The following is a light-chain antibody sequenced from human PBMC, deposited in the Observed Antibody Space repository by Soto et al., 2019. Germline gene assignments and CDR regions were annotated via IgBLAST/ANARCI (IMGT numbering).Light chain of an antibody. V-gene: IGKV1-6*01. CDR3: LQDYTYPWT. Sequence: IQMTQSPSSLSASVGDRVTITCRASQGISNELGWYQQRPGKAPKVLIYGASNLQSGVPSRFSGSASGTDFTLAISSLQPEDFATYYCLQDYTYPWTFGQGTKVDIK. CDR2: GAS. J-gene: IGKJ1*01. CDR1: QGISNE.